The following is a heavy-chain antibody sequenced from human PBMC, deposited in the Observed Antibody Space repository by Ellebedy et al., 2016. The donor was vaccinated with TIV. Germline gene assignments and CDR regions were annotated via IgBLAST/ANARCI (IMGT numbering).Heavy chain of an antibody. V-gene: IGHV5-51*01. D-gene: IGHD1-1*01. J-gene: IGHJ3*02. CDR1: GYSFTNYW. Sequence: PGGSLRLSCKASGYSFTNYWIGWVRQMPGKGLEWMGVIHPGDRNYDVRYGPSFQGQVTISVDKSIATAYLQWRSLEASDTAMYYCARLRIQLWLSYDAFDIWGQGTMLTVSS. CDR2: IHPGDRNYDV. CDR3: ARLRIQLWLSYDAFDI.